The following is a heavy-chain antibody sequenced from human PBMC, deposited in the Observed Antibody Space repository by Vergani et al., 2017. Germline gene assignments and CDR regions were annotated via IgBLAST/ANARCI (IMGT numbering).Heavy chain of an antibody. CDR1: GFTFSSYA. Sequence: EVQLLESGGGLVQPGGSLRLSCAASGFTFSSYAMSWVRQAPGKGLEWVSAISGSGGSTYYADSVKGRFTISRDNAKNSLYLQMNSLRAEDTALYYCAKGYCSSTSCSIDYWGQGTLVTVSS. CDR3: AKGYCSSTSCSIDY. V-gene: IGHV3-23*01. CDR2: ISGSGGST. J-gene: IGHJ4*02. D-gene: IGHD2-2*01.